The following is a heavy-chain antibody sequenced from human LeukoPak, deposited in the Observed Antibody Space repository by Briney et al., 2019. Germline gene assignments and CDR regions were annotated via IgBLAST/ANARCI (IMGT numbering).Heavy chain of an antibody. CDR1: GGSINLYY. Sequence: SETPSLTCTVSGGSINLYYWSWIRQPPGKRLEWIGSIYYSGTTDYNPSLKSRVTISVDTSKNHFSLNLSYVTAADTGMYYCARRMGDWGQGTLVTVSS. CDR2: IYYSGTT. D-gene: IGHD2-15*01. V-gene: IGHV4-59*12. CDR3: ARRMGD. J-gene: IGHJ4*02.